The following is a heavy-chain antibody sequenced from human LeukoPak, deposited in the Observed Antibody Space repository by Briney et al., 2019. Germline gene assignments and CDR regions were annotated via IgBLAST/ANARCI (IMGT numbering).Heavy chain of an antibody. CDR3: ARDYYDSSGHFRDEAFDY. V-gene: IGHV3-30-3*01. CDR1: GFTFSSYA. J-gene: IGHJ4*02. CDR2: ISYDGSNK. Sequence: GGSLRLSCAASGFTFSSYAMHWVRQAPGKGLEWVAVISYDGSNKYYADSVKGRFTISRDNAKNSLYLQMNSLRAEDTAVYYCARDYYDSSGHFRDEAFDYWGQGTLVTVSS. D-gene: IGHD3-22*01.